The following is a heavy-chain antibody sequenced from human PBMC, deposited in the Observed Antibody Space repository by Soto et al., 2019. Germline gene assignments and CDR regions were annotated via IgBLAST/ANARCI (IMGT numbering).Heavy chain of an antibody. V-gene: IGHV1-69*13. J-gene: IGHJ4*01. CDR3: AKNSYGLLSLFDY. Sequence: SVKVSCKASGGTFSSYAISWVRQAPGQGLEWMGGIIPIFGTANYAQKFQGRVTITADESTSTAYMELSSLRSEDTAVYYCAKNSYGLLSLFDYWGHGTLVTVSS. CDR2: IIPIFGTA. CDR1: GGTFSSYA. D-gene: IGHD5-18*01.